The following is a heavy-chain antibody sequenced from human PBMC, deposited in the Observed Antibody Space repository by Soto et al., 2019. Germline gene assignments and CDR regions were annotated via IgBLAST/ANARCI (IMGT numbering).Heavy chain of an antibody. CDR2: ISAYNGNT. V-gene: IGHV1-18*01. CDR1: GYTFTSYG. D-gene: IGHD2-2*01. CDR3: ARDRLDIVVVPAAIDWFDP. J-gene: IGHJ5*02. Sequence: GASVKVSCKASGYTFTSYGISWVRQAPGQGLEWMGWISAYNGNTNYAQKLQGRVTMTTDTSTSTAYMELRSLRSDDTAVYYCARDRLDIVVVPAAIDWFDPWGQGTLVTVSS.